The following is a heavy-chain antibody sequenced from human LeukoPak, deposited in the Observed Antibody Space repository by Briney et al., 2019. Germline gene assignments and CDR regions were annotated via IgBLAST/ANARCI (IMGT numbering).Heavy chain of an antibody. CDR2: ISSSSSYI. J-gene: IGHJ4*02. CDR1: GFTFSSYA. CDR3: ARAMYSSSPCSDY. V-gene: IGHV3-21*01. Sequence: GGSLRLSCAASGFTFSSYAMSWVRQAPGKGLEWVSSISSSSSYIYYADSVRGRFTISRDNAKNSLYLQMNSLRAEDTAVYYCARAMYSSSPCSDYWGQGTLVTVSS. D-gene: IGHD6-13*01.